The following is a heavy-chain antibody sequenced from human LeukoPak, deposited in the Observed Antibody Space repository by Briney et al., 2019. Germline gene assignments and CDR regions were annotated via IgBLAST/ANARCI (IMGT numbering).Heavy chain of an antibody. V-gene: IGHV1-8*03. J-gene: IGHJ6*03. Sequence: ASVKVSCKASGYTFTSYDINWVRQATGQGLEWMGWMNPNSGNTGYAQKFQGRVTITRNTSISTAYMELSSLRSEDTAVYYCARGLPAATHYYYYYMDVWGKGTTVTVS. CDR1: GYTFTSYD. CDR2: MNPNSGNT. D-gene: IGHD2-2*01. CDR3: ARGLPAATHYYYYYMDV.